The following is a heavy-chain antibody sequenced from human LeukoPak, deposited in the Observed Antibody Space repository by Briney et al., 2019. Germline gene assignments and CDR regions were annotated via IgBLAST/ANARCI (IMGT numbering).Heavy chain of an antibody. Sequence: PSETLSLTCTVSGGSISSSSYYWGWIRQPPGKGLEWIGSIYCSGSTYYNPSLKSRVTISVDTSKNQFSLKLSSVTAADTAVYYCASIARGGDCCGYAFDIWGQGTMVTVPS. CDR1: GGSISSSSYY. J-gene: IGHJ3*02. CDR3: ASIARGGDCCGYAFDI. D-gene: IGHD2-21*02. V-gene: IGHV4-39*01. CDR2: IYCSGST.